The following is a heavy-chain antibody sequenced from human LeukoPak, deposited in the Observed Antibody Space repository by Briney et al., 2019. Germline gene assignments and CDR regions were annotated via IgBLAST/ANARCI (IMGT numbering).Heavy chain of an antibody. Sequence: GESLKISCKGSGYSFTSYRTSWVRQLPGKGLEWMGKIDPIDSYTNYSPSFQGHVTISADKSISTAYLQWSSLKASDTAMYYCARHVSREGLYYWGQGTLVTVSS. V-gene: IGHV5-10-1*01. D-gene: IGHD3-10*02. J-gene: IGHJ4*02. CDR2: IDPIDSYT. CDR3: ARHVSREGLYY. CDR1: GYSFTSYR.